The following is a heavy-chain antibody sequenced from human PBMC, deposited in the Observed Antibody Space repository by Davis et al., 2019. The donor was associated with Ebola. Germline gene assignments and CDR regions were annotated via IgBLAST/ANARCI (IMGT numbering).Heavy chain of an antibody. D-gene: IGHD5-12*01. V-gene: IGHV4-59*08. CDR3: ARGAYSGYAGVFDY. Sequence: MPSETLSLTCTVPGGSISSYYWSWIRQPPGKGLAWIGYIYYSGSTNYNPSLKSRVTISVDTSKNQLSLKLSYVPAAYTAVYYCARGAYSGYAGVFDYWGQGTLVTVSS. CDR1: GGSISSYY. CDR2: IYYSGST. J-gene: IGHJ4*02.